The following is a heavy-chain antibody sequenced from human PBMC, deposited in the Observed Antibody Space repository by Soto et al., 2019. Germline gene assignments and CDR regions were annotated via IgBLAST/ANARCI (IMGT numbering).Heavy chain of an antibody. V-gene: IGHV1-18*01. CDR3: GRGGTPIDY. Sequence: QVQLVQSGAEVKKPGASVKVSCKTSGYTFTNFGLSWVRQAPGQGLEWMGWISAYNGNTNYAQNFQGRVTMTTDTSTSPAYMELSSLRSDDTAVYYCGRGGTPIDYCGQGTLVTFAS. J-gene: IGHJ4*02. CDR1: GYTFTNFG. D-gene: IGHD2-15*01. CDR2: ISAYNGNT.